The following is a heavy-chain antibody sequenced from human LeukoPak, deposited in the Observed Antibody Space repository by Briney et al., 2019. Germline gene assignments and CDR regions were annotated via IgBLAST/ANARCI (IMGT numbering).Heavy chain of an antibody. Sequence: ASAKVSCKASGYTFTSYGISWVRQAPGQGLEWMGWISAYNGNTNYAQKLQGRVTMTTDTSTSTAYMELRSLRSDDTAVYYCARDRGRGGWSYFDYWGQGTLVTVSS. J-gene: IGHJ4*02. V-gene: IGHV1-18*01. CDR1: GYTFTSYG. CDR2: ISAYNGNT. CDR3: ARDRGRGGWSYFDY. D-gene: IGHD4-23*01.